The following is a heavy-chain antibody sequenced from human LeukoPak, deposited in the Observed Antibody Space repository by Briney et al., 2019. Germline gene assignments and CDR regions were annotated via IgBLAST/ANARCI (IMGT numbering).Heavy chain of an antibody. J-gene: IGHJ6*03. CDR3: ARVVGLTGYSSSWYSGYYYYMDV. CDR1: GYTFTSYG. CDR2: IIPIFVTT. D-gene: IGHD6-13*01. V-gene: IGHV1-69*06. Sequence: SVKVSCKASGYTFTSYGISWVRQAPGQGLEWMGGIIPIFVTTNYAQKFQDRVTITADKSTSTAYMELSSLRSEDTAVYYCARVVGLTGYSSSWYSGYYYYMDVWGKGTTVTVSS.